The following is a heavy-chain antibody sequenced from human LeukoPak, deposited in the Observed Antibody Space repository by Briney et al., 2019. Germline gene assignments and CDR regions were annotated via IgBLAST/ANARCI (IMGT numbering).Heavy chain of an antibody. CDR3: AMVGATAFDY. D-gene: IGHD1-26*01. J-gene: IGHJ4*02. V-gene: IGHV1-8*02. Sequence: GASVKVSCKASGYTFTSYGISWVRQAPGQGLEWMGWMNPNSGNTGYAQKFQGRVTMTRNTSISTAYMELSSLRSEDTAVYYCAMVGATAFDYWGQGTLVTVSS. CDR2: MNPNSGNT. CDR1: GYTFTSYG.